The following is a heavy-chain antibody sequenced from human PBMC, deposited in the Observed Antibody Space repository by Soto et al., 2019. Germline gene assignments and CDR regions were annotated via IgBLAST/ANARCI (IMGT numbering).Heavy chain of an antibody. CDR1: GYTFTKYY. Sequence: QVQLVQSGAEVKKPGASVNVSCKASGYTFTKYYIHWVRQAPGQGLEWMGIVDPSGGSTTYAQRFQGRIAMTRDTSTSTVYMKLSSLRSDDTAVYYCVSYCSTRCSAWPDPWGQGTLVTVSS. J-gene: IGHJ5*02. CDR2: VDPSGGST. CDR3: VSYCSTRCSAWPDP. V-gene: IGHV1-46*03. D-gene: IGHD2-2*01.